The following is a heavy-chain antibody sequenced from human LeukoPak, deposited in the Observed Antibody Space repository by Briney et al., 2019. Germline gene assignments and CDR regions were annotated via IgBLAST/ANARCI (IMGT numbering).Heavy chain of an antibody. Sequence: GGSLRLSCAASGFTFSNYGVHWVRQAPGKGLEWVAFIRYDGRNKYYADSVKGRFTISRDNSKNTLYLQMNSLRIEDTAVYYCAKGGKYDILTGFPRSRLLGDYWGQGTLVTVSS. CDR3: AKGGKYDILTGFPRSRLLGDY. J-gene: IGHJ4*02. CDR2: IRYDGRNK. V-gene: IGHV3-30*02. CDR1: GFTFSNYG. D-gene: IGHD3-9*01.